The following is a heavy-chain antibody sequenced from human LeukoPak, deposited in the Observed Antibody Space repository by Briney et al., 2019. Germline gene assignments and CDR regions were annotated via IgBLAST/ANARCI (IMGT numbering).Heavy chain of an antibody. J-gene: IGHJ4*02. D-gene: IGHD3-16*02. CDR2: INHSGSI. V-gene: IGHV4-34*01. Sequence: SETLSLTCAVYGGSFSGYYWSWIRQPPGKGLEWIGEINHSGSINYNPSLKSRVTISVDTSKNQFSLKLSSVTAADTAVYYCARAPYYDYVGGSYRYKKIGNGGQGTLVTVSS. CDR1: GGSFSGYY. CDR3: ARAPYYDYVGGSYRYKKIGN.